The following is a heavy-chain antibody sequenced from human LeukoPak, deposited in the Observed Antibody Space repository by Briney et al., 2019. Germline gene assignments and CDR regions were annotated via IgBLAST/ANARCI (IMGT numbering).Heavy chain of an antibody. D-gene: IGHD2-2*01. CDR3: ARDFSRYCMRISCERRFDY. V-gene: IGHV3-30*01. J-gene: IGHJ4*02. Sequence: DSVKGRFTISRDNYKNTLYLQMNSLRAADTAVYYCARDFSRYCMRISCERRFDYWGQGTLVTVSS.